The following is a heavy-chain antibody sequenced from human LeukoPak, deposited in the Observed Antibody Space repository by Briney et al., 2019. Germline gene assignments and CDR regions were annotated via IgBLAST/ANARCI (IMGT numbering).Heavy chain of an antibody. Sequence: GASVKVSCKASGYTFTSYAMHWVRQAPGQRLEWMGWINAGNGNTKYSQKFQGRVTITRDTSASTAYMELSSLRYEDTAVYYCARDRSGYSYGYFDYWGQGTLVTVSS. D-gene: IGHD5-18*01. CDR1: GYTFTSYA. CDR3: ARDRSGYSYGYFDY. CDR2: INAGNGNT. J-gene: IGHJ4*02. V-gene: IGHV1-3*01.